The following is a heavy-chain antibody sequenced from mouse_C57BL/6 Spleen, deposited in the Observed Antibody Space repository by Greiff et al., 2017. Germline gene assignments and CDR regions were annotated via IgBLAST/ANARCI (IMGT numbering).Heavy chain of an antibody. CDR3: ARGPLYYDYDPAWFAY. J-gene: IGHJ3*01. Sequence: VQLQQSGAELVKPGASVKISCKASGYAFSSYWMNWVKQRPGKGLEWIGQIYPGDGDTNYNGKFKGKATLTADKSSSTAYMQLSSLTSEDSAVYFCARGPLYYDYDPAWFAYWGQGTLVTVSA. CDR2: IYPGDGDT. CDR1: GYAFSSYW. D-gene: IGHD2-4*01. V-gene: IGHV1-80*01.